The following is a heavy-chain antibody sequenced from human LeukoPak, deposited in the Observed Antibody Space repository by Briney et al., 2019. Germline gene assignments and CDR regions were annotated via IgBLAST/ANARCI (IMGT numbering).Heavy chain of an antibody. CDR3: AREYSYGYLDY. V-gene: IGHV3-21*01. Sequence: GSLRLSCAASGFNLNNYALKRVRPAPRKGLEWISSISSNGNYIYYADSLKGRFTVSRDNANNSLYVQMISLRAEDTAVYYCAREYSYGYLDYWGQGTLVTVSS. CDR2: ISSNGNYI. J-gene: IGHJ4*02. CDR1: GFNLNNYA. D-gene: IGHD5-18*01.